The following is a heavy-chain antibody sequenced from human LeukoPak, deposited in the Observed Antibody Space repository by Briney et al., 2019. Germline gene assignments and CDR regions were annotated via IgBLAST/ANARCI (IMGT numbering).Heavy chain of an antibody. D-gene: IGHD2-2*02. CDR2: ISGSGGST. CDR3: AVGRYCSSTSCYNFYYRVDYFDY. V-gene: IGHV3-23*01. J-gene: IGHJ4*02. CDR1: GFTFSSYA. Sequence: GGSLRLSCAASGFTFSSYAMSWVRQAPGKGLEWVSAISGSGGSTYYADSVKGRFTISRDNSKNTLYLQMNSLRAEDTAVYYCAVGRYCSSTSCYNFYYRVDYFDYWAREPWPPSPQ.